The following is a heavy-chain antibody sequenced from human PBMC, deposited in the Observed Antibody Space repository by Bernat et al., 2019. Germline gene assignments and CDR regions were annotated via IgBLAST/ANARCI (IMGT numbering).Heavy chain of an antibody. Sequence: QVQLQQWGAGLLKPSETLSLTCAVYGGSFSGYYWSWIRQPPGKGLEWIGEINHSGSTNYNPSLKRRVTISVDTSKNQFSLNLRSVTDADTAGYSCAGHYYDFSPEPPREVFDYWGQGTLVTVSS. CDR2: INHSGST. V-gene: IGHV4-34*01. CDR1: GGSFSGYY. D-gene: IGHD3-3*01. J-gene: IGHJ4*02. CDR3: AGHYYDFSPEPPREVFDY.